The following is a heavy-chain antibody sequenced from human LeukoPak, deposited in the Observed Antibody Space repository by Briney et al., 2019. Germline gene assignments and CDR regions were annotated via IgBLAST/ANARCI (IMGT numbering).Heavy chain of an antibody. J-gene: IGHJ6*04. CDR1: GLTFSSYA. D-gene: IGHD3-9*01. V-gene: IGHV3-23*01. Sequence: GGSLRLSCAASGLTFSSYAMSWVRQAPGKGGEWVSAISGSGGSTYYADSVKGGFTISRDNSKNTLYLQMNSLRAEDTAVYYCAKDLGRYSAGLGMDVWGKGTTVTVSS. CDR3: AKDLGRYSAGLGMDV. CDR2: ISGSGGST.